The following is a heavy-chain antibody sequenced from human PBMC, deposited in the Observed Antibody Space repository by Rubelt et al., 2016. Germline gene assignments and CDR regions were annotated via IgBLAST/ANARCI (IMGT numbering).Heavy chain of an antibody. Sequence: GGSLRLSCAASGFAITNYGMSWVRQAAGTGLEWVSYISSTITSGYYADSVKGRFTVSRDIAKNSLYLQMNSLRDEDTAVYYCARDRGWLQHDYWGQGTVVTVPS. J-gene: IGHJ4*02. CDR3: ARDRGWLQHDY. D-gene: IGHD5-24*01. CDR1: GFAITNYG. CDR2: ISSTITSG. V-gene: IGHV3-48*02.